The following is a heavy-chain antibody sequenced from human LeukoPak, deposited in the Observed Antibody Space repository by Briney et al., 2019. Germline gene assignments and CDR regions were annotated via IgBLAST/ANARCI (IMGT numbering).Heavy chain of an antibody. J-gene: IGHJ4*02. CDR1: GFTVSTNY. D-gene: IGHD5-24*01. CDR2: LYGGGST. CDR3: VRSGGYNLNSFDY. V-gene: IGHV3-53*01. Sequence: PGGSLRLSCAASGFTVSTNYMSWVRQAPGKGLEWVSVLYGGGSTSYADSVKGRFTVSRDTSKNTLYLQMNSLRAEDTAVYYCVRSGGYNLNSFDYWGQGTQVTVSS.